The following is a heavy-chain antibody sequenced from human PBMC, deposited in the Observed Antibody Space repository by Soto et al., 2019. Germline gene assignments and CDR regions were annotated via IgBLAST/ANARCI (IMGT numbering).Heavy chain of an antibody. CDR2: IKDDGSER. J-gene: IGHJ4*02. D-gene: IGHD3-3*01. Sequence: GGSLRLSCAVSGFSFGSYWMSWVRQAPGKGLEWLASIKDDGSERYYLDSVKGRFTISRDNARDSLSLQMNSLRGEDTAFYYCARDVGPVTIFGEALSGYLDFWGQGTLVTVS. CDR1: GFSFGSYW. CDR3: ARDVGPVTIFGEALSGYLDF. V-gene: IGHV3-7*03.